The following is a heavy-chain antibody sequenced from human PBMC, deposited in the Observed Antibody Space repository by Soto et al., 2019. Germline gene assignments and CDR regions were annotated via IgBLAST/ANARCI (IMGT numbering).Heavy chain of an antibody. CDR1: GYTFTSYG. D-gene: IGHD5-12*01. J-gene: IGHJ6*02. CDR2: ISAYNGNT. CDR3: ARDVYSGYETYYYYYGMDV. Sequence: ASVKVSCKASGYTFTSYGISWVRQAPGQGLEWMGWISAYNGNTNYAQKLQGRVTMTTDTSTSTAYMELRSLRSDDPAVYYCARDVYSGYETYYYYYGMDVWGQGTTVTVSS. V-gene: IGHV1-18*01.